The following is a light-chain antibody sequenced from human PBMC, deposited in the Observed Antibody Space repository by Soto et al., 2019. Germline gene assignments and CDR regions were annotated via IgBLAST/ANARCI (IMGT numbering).Light chain of an antibody. Sequence: EIVMTQSPATLSVSPGERATLSCRASQSVSSNLAWYQQKPGQAPRVLIYGASTRATGCPARFSGSGSGTGFTLPISSLQSEDFAVYYCQQYNGLPPHFGPGTKVDIK. CDR2: GAS. V-gene: IGKV3-15*01. CDR1: QSVSSN. CDR3: QQYNGLPPH. J-gene: IGKJ3*01.